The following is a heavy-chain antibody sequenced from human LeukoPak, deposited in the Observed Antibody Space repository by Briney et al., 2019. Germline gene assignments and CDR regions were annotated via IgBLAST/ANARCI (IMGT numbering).Heavy chain of an antibody. Sequence: GGSLRLSCAASGFTFSSYWMSWVRQAPGKGLEWVANIKQDGSEKYYVDSVKGRFTISRDNAKNSLYLQMNSLRAEDTAVYYCAKDLTSDYYGSGSYYNGGDAFDIWGQGTMVTVSS. CDR2: IKQDGSEK. J-gene: IGHJ3*02. CDR3: AKDLTSDYYGSGSYYNGGDAFDI. D-gene: IGHD3-10*01. CDR1: GFTFSSYW. V-gene: IGHV3-7*03.